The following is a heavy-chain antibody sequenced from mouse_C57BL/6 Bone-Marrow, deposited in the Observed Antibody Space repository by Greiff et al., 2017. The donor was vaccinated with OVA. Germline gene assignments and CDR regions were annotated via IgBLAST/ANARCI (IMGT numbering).Heavy chain of an antibody. D-gene: IGHD3-2*02. CDR1: GFTFSSYG. Sequence: EVQLVESGGDLVKPGGSLKLSCAASGFTFSSYGMSWVRQTPDKRLEWVATISSGGSYTYYPDSVKGRFTITRDDTNNTLYLQMSSLMSEDTAMYYCARWWAAQATLFDYWGQGTTLTVSS. J-gene: IGHJ2*01. CDR3: ARWWAAQATLFDY. V-gene: IGHV5-6*01. CDR2: ISSGGSYT.